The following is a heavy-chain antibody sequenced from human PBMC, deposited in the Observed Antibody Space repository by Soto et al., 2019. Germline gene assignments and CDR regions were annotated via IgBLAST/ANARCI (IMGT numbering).Heavy chain of an antibody. V-gene: IGHV4-39*01. CDR2: IYYSGST. J-gene: IGHJ4*02. D-gene: IGHD2-21*01. CDR3: ARQEGDCGGDCYFVFDY. Sequence: QLQLQESGPGLVKPSETLSLTCTVSGGSISSSSYYWGWIRQPPGKGLEWIGSIYYSGSTYYNPSLKSRVTISVDTSKNQFSLKLSSVTAADTAVYYCARQEGDCGGDCYFVFDYWGQGTLVTVSS. CDR1: GGSISSSSYY.